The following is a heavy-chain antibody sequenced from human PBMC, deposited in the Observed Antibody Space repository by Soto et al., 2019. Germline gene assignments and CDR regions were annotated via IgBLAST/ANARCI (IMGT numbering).Heavy chain of an antibody. CDR1: GFTFSDYE. CDR3: ARDGTTWTANFHDAMDA. CDR2: ITSGGRSI. Sequence: GGYLRLSCTASGFTFSDYEMNWVRQAPGKGLEWVSYITSGGRSIYYADSVKGRFTISRDNAKNSLYLQMDSLRAEDTAVYYCARDGTTWTANFHDAMDAWRQRSSVTVSS. V-gene: IGHV3-48*03. J-gene: IGHJ6*01. D-gene: IGHD1-7*01.